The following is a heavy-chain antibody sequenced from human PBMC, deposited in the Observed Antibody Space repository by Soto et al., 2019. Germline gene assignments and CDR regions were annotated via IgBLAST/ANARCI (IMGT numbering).Heavy chain of an antibody. D-gene: IGHD1-26*01. CDR3: AKAAKRAWGASRIDY. CDR1: GFTFNTYA. V-gene: IGHV3-23*01. J-gene: IGHJ4*02. Sequence: EVQLLESGGDLVQPGGSLRLSCTASGFTFNTYAMSWVRQAPGKGLEWISAISGGGGSTYYADSVKGRFSISRDNSKNTLSLQMNTLRAEDTAVYFCAKAAKRAWGASRIDYWGQGTLVTVSS. CDR2: ISGGGGST.